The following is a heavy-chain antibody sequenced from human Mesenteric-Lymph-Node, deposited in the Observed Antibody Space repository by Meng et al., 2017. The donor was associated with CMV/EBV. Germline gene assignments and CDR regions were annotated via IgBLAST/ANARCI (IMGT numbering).Heavy chain of an antibody. D-gene: IGHD1-26*01. Sequence: GESLKISCAASGFTVSTNYMSWVRQAPGKGLEWVSVIYSDGSTYHADSVKGRFTISRDNSKNTLYLQMSSLRAEDTTVYYCARGGHGSYSCFDYWGQGTLVTVSS. V-gene: IGHV3-53*01. CDR1: GFTVSTNY. CDR2: IYSDGST. CDR3: ARGGHGSYSCFDY. J-gene: IGHJ4*02.